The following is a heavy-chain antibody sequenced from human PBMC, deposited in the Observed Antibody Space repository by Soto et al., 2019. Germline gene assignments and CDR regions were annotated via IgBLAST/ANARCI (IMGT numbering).Heavy chain of an antibody. CDR2: ISYSGGT. CDR1: GASISTTKFY. J-gene: IGHJ4*02. D-gene: IGHD2-15*01. V-gene: IGHV4-39*01. Sequence: QLQLQESGPGLVKPSETLSLTCTVSGASISTTKFYWGWIRQPPGKGLEWIGSISYSGGTSYNPSLKSRVTISLDTSKKQFSLKLNSATAADTAVYYCARKSDAALGKPPDCWGQGTLVTVSS. CDR3: ARKSDAALGKPPDC.